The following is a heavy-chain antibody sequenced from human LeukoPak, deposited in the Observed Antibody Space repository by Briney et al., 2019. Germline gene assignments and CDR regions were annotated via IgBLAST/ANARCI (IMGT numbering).Heavy chain of an antibody. Sequence: GGSLRLFCAASGFTFSGYSMSWVRQAPGKGLEWVSFITTSSSYINYADSVKGRFTISRDNAKNSMYLQMNSLRAEDTGVYYCARRGYCSSTSCYPPDYWGQGTLVTVSS. V-gene: IGHV3-21*01. J-gene: IGHJ4*02. D-gene: IGHD2-2*01. CDR1: GFTFSGYS. CDR2: ITTSSSYI. CDR3: ARRGYCSSTSCYPPDY.